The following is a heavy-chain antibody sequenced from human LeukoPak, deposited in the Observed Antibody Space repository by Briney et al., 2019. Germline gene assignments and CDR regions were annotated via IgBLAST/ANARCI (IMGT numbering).Heavy chain of an antibody. V-gene: IGHV3-23*01. D-gene: IGHD6-19*01. J-gene: IGHJ4*02. CDR1: GFTFSNYA. CDR3: AKDRVAGSRKFDY. Sequence: PGGSLRLSCAASGFTFSNYAMSWVRQAPGKGLEWVAGISGTGGSTHYADSVKGRFTISRDNSKNTLYLQMNSLRAEDTAVYYCAKDRVAGSRKFDYWGQGTLVTVSS. CDR2: ISGTGGST.